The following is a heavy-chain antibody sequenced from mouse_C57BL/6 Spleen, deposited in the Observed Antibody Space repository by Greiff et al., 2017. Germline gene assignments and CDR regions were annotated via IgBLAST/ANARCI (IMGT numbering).Heavy chain of an antibody. J-gene: IGHJ4*01. Sequence: VQLQQPGAELVKPGASVKLSCKASGYTFTSYWMHWVKQRPGRGLEWIGRIYPNSGGTKYNEKFKSKATLTVDKPSSTAYMQLSSLTSEDSAVYCCARSPSTRSYYAMDYWGQGTSVTVSS. D-gene: IGHD2-1*01. CDR1: GYTFTSYW. V-gene: IGHV1-72*01. CDR3: ARSPSTRSYYAMDY. CDR2: IYPNSGGT.